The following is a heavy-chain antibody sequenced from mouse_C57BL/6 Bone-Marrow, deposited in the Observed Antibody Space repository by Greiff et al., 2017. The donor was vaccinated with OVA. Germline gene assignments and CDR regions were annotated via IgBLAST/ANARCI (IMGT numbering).Heavy chain of an antibody. CDR1: GFNIKDAY. CDR2: IDPENGDT. Sequence: VQLQQSGAELVRPGASVTLSCTASGFNIKDAYMHWVKQRPEQGLEWIGWIDPENGDTEYASKFQGKATITADTSTNTAYLQLSSLTSEDTAVYYCTSYGNFDDWGQGTTLTVSS. D-gene: IGHD2-1*01. V-gene: IGHV14-4*01. CDR3: TSYGNFDD. J-gene: IGHJ2*01.